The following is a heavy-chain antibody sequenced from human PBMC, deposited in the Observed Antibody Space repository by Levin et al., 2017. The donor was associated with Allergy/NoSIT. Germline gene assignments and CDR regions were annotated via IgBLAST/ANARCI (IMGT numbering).Heavy chain of an antibody. Sequence: PSETLSLTCIVSGDSVTTNTYHWAWIRQAPGKAPEWIGSLHYTGTTKYHPSLQSRVTISVDTSKNEFSLRLTSVTVADTAVYFCARDGYCTSVTCGPYGMGVWGQGTTVIVSS. V-gene: IGHV4-39*01. J-gene: IGHJ6*01. CDR1: GDSVTTNTYH. CDR2: LHYTGTT. D-gene: IGHD2-8*01. CDR3: ARDGYCTSVTCGPYGMGV.